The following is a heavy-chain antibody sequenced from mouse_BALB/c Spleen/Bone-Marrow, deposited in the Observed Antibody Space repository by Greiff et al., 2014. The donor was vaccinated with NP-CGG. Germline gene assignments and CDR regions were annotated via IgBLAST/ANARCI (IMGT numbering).Heavy chain of an antibody. J-gene: IGHJ1*01. CDR2: IWAGGST. CDR3: AREGITTWYFDV. Sequence: QVQLKESGPGLVAPSQSLSITCTVSGVSLTSYGVHWVRQPPGKGLEWLGVIWAGGSTNYNSALMSRLSISKDNSKSQVFLKMNSLQTDDTAMYYCAREGITTWYFDVWGAGTTVTVSS. D-gene: IGHD2-4*01. V-gene: IGHV2-9*02. CDR1: GVSLTSYG.